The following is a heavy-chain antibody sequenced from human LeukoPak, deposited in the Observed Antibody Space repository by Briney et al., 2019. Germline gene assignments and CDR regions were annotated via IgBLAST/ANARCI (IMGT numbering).Heavy chain of an antibody. J-gene: IGHJ4*02. V-gene: IGHV5-51*01. Sequence: GESLKISCKGSGYSFTSYWIGWVRQMPVKGLECMGIIYPGDSDTRYSPSFQGQVTISADKSISTAYLQWSSLKASDTAMYYCARHSASSSWYVYFDYWGQGTLVTVSS. CDR3: ARHSASSSWYVYFDY. D-gene: IGHD6-13*01. CDR1: GYSFTSYW. CDR2: IYPGDSDT.